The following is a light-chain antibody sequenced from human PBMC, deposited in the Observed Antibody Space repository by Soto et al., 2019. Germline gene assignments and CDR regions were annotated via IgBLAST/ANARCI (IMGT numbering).Light chain of an antibody. CDR3: QQRGNWWT. J-gene: IGKJ1*01. CDR1: QSVGSS. Sequence: TQSPASLYVSPGERVTLSCRASQSVGSSFAWYQQRPGQAPRPLIYDASIRATGIPARLSGSGAGTDFTLPIKSLEPEDFAIYSCQQRGNWWTFGQGTKVDI. V-gene: IGKV3-11*01. CDR2: DAS.